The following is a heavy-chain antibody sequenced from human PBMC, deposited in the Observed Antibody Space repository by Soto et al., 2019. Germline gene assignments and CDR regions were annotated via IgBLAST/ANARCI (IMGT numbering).Heavy chain of an antibody. V-gene: IGHV1-46*02. Sequence: QVQLVQSGAEVRKPGASVRLSCETSGYNFNQYYINWVRQDPGQGLEWMGIINLRGGTTEYAHKFRGRVTVTGDTSTSTAYMQLSSLRPDDTAVYFCARGPDDSDVPRWDYWGQGTLVTVSS. D-gene: IGHD4-17*01. CDR3: ARGPDDSDVPRWDY. J-gene: IGHJ4*02. CDR2: INLRGGTT. CDR1: GYNFNQYY.